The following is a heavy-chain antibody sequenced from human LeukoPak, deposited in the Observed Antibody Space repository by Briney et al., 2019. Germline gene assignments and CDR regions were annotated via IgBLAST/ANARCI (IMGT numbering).Heavy chain of an antibody. CDR2: ISYDGSSK. Sequence: GRSLRLSCAASGFTFSSYGIHWVRQAPGKGLEWVAVISYDGSSKYYVDSVKGRFTISRDSAKNSLYLQMNSLRAEDTAVYYCARDPGGYDSSGYYRTDYFDYWGQGTLVTVSS. D-gene: IGHD3-22*01. CDR3: ARDPGGYDSSGYYRTDYFDY. V-gene: IGHV3-33*05. J-gene: IGHJ4*02. CDR1: GFTFSSYG.